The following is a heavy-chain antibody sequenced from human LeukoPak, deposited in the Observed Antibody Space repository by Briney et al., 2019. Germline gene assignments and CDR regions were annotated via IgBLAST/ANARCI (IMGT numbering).Heavy chain of an antibody. Sequence: PGGSLRLSCAASGFAFSGSAIHWVRQASGKGLEWVGRIRSKVNGDATVYAASVKGRFTISRDDSKNTAYLQMNSLKNEDTAVYYCTSNPNFDSSGYYSYSWGQGTLVTVSS. CDR3: TSNPNFDSSGYYSYS. D-gene: IGHD3-22*01. CDR2: IRSKVNGDAT. V-gene: IGHV3-73*01. CDR1: GFAFSGSA. J-gene: IGHJ4*02.